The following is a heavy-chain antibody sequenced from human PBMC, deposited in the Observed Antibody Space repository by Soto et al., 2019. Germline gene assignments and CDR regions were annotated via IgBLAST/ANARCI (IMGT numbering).Heavy chain of an antibody. V-gene: IGHV3-20*02. D-gene: IGHD3-3*01. CDR2: INWNGGST. J-gene: IGHJ5*02. CDR1: GFTFDDYG. CDR3: ARRPIWSGYYFRFDP. Sequence: EVQLVESGGGVVRPGGSLRLSFAASGFTFDDYGMSWVRQAPGKGLEWVSGINWNGGSTGYADSVKGRFTISRDNAKNSLYLQMNSLRAEDTALYHCARRPIWSGYYFRFDPWGQGTLVTVSS.